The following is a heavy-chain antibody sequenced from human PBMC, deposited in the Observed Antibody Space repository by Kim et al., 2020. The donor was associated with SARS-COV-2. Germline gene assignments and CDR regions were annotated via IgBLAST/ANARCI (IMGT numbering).Heavy chain of an antibody. J-gene: IGHJ6*02. D-gene: IGHD3-10*01. V-gene: IGHV4-59*08. Sequence: SGTLSLTCTVSGDSISSSYWNWIRQPPGKGLEWIGYISYSGSTNYNPSLKSRVTISVDRSKNQFSLKVSSVTAADTAVFYCATNYYCSGSYSDGMDVWG. CDR3: ATNYYCSGSYSDGMDV. CDR2: ISYSGST. CDR1: GDSISSSY.